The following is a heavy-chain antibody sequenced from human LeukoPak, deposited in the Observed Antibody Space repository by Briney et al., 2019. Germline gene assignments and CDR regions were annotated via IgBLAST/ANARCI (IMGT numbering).Heavy chain of an antibody. J-gene: IGHJ4*02. D-gene: IGHD1-1*01. CDR3: ARQSTTLVDY. CDR1: GYIFTNSW. CDR2: IYPGDSDT. V-gene: IGHV5-51*01. Sequence: GESLKISXRGSGYIFTNSWIGWVRQRPGKGPEWMGIIYPGDSDTIYSPSFEGQVTISADKSISTAYLQWSSLKASDTAMYYCARQSTTLVDYWGQGTLVTVSS.